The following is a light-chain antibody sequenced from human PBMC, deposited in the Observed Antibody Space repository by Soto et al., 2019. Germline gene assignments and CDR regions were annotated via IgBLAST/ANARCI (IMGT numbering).Light chain of an antibody. V-gene: IGKV3-20*01. CDR1: QSVSNDF. CDR3: QQFSSYPLT. Sequence: EIVLTQSPGILSLSPGARAPLSCRASQSVSNDFLAWYQQKPGQAPRLLIYGASTRATDVPDRFSGSGSGTDFTLTISRLEPEDFAVYYCQQFSSYPLTFGGGTKV. J-gene: IGKJ4*01. CDR2: GAS.